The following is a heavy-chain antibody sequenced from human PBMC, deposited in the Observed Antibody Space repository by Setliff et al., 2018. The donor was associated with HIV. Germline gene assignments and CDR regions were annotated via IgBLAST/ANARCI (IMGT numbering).Heavy chain of an antibody. D-gene: IGHD2-21*01. J-gene: IGHJ4*02. CDR1: GGTFSSYV. CDR2: INGDNGNT. V-gene: IGHV1-3*03. Sequence: ASVKVSCKASGGTFSSYVISWVRQAPGQGLEWMGGINGDNGNTRYSQEFQGRVTITRDTSASTAYMELSSLNSADMAVYYCARGGGDSSQFDHWGQGTLVTVSS. CDR3: ARGGGDSSQFDH.